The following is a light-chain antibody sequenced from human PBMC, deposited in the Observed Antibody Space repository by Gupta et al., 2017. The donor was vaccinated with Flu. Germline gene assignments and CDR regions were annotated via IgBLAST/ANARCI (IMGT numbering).Light chain of an antibody. J-gene: IGLJ2*01. CDR1: NSNIGRNA. Sequence: QSMLSQPPSVSGAPGQSVTISCSGSNSNIGRNAVDWYQHCPGVAPRLLIYSDYQRPSGVPDRFSASKSGTSASLTISGLRAEDEADYYCADWDDNLDGVIFGGGTKVTVL. V-gene: IGLV1-44*01. CDR3: ADWDDNLDGVI. CDR2: SDY.